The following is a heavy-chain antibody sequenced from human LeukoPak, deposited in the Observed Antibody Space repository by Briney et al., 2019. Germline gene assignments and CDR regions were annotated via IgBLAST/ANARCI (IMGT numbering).Heavy chain of an antibody. Sequence: LSETLSLTCAVSGYSISSAYYWGWIRQPPGKGLEWIGSIYHGGTTYYNSSFKSRVTISVDTSRNQFSLKLSSVTAADTAMYYCTCYPNWVFDNWGQGTLVTVSS. J-gene: IGHJ4*02. CDR3: TCYPNWVFDN. CDR2: IYHGGTT. V-gene: IGHV4-38-2*01. D-gene: IGHD2-8*01. CDR1: GYSISSAYY.